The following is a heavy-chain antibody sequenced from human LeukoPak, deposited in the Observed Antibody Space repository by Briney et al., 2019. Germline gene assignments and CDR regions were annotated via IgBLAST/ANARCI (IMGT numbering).Heavy chain of an antibody. V-gene: IGHV4-34*01. J-gene: IGHJ6*02. CDR1: GGSFGGYY. CDR2: INHSGST. Sequence: SETLSLTCAVYGGSFGGYYWSWIRQPPGKGLEWIGEINHSGSTNYNPSLKSRVTISVDTSKNQFSLKLSSVTAADTAVYYCARETISTPLRFLGPPHYYYGMDVWGQGTTVTVSS. CDR3: ARETISTPLRFLGPPHYYYGMDV. D-gene: IGHD3-3*01.